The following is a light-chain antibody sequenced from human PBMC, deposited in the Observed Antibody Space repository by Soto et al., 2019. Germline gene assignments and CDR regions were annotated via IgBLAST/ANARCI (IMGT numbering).Light chain of an antibody. CDR1: QSVRSY. J-gene: IGKJ1*01. V-gene: IGKV3-11*01. CDR3: QHSGDFRWT. Sequence: EIVLTQSPATLSLSPGERATLSCRASQSVRSYVAWYQQKPGQAPRLLIYDASNRATGIPDRFSGRGFGTDFTLTISRLEPEDFAVYYCQHSGDFRWTFGQGTKVDI. CDR2: DAS.